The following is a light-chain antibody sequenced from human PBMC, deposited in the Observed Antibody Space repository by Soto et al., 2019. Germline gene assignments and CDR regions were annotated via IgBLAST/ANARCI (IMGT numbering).Light chain of an antibody. V-gene: IGKV1-5*01. J-gene: IGKJ1*01. CDR1: QSISNW. CDR2: DVS. Sequence: DIQMTQSPSTLSASVGDRVTITCRASQSISNWLAWYQQKPGKAPKLLIYDVSSLESGVPSRFSGSGSGTEFTLTISSLKHDDFATYYCQQYNSYSGTFGQGTKVDIK. CDR3: QQYNSYSGT.